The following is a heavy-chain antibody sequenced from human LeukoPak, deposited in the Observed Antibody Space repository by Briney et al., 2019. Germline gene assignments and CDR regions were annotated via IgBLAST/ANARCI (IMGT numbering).Heavy chain of an antibody. J-gene: IGHJ6*02. CDR1: GYTFTSYD. D-gene: IGHD3-3*01. CDR3: VRGGRLRFLEWLSYYYYGMDV. Sequence: ASVKVSCKASGYTFTSYDINWVRQATGQGLEWMGWMNPNSGNTGYAQKFQGRVTMTRNTSISTAYMELSSLRSEDTAVYYCVRGGRLRFLEWLSYYYYGMDVWGQGTTVTVSS. CDR2: MNPNSGNT. V-gene: IGHV1-8*01.